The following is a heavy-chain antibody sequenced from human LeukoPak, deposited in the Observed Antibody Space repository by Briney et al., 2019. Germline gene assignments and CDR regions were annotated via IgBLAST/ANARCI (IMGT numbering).Heavy chain of an antibody. CDR2: ISGSGGST. D-gene: IGHD5-18*01. CDR3: AKAPSYTAMAYFDY. CDR1: GGSISSSSYY. Sequence: PSETLSLTCTVSGGSISSSSYYWGWIRQAPGKGLEWVSAISGSGGSTYYADSVKGRFTISRDNSKNTLYLQMNSLRAEDTAVYYCAKAPSYTAMAYFDYWGQGTLVTVSS. V-gene: IGHV3-23*01. J-gene: IGHJ4*02.